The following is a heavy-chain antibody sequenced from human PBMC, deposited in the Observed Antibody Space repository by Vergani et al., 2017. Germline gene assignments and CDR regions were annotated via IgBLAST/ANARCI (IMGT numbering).Heavy chain of an antibody. V-gene: IGHV3-30*03. CDR2: ISYDGTQK. CDR3: ATKSCGTAGCQIGYFRE. J-gene: IGHJ1*01. CDR1: GFTSSYYG. Sequence: QVHLLKSGVGVVQPGRSLTLSCVVSGFTSSYYGMHWVRQAPGKGLEWVAVISYDGTQKYYADSVKGRFTIPRDNSKSTRYLQMNSLRTEDTAVYYCATKSCGTAGCQIGYFREWGQGTLVTVSS. D-gene: IGHD1-1*01.